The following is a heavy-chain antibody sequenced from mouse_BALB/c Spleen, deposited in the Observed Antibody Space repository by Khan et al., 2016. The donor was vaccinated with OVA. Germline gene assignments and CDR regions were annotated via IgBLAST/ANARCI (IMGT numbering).Heavy chain of an antibody. CDR3: ARRTTEYALDY. CDR1: GYTFTSHT. V-gene: IGHV1-4*01. CDR2: INPRSG. J-gene: IGHJ4*01. Sequence: QIQLVQSGAELARPGASVKMSCKASGYTFTSHTMHWIKQAPGEGVEWMGYINPRSGYNQKLNDKATLTADISSSTAYMQLSSLTSEDSAVYYCARRTTEYALDYWGQGTSVTVSS. D-gene: IGHD2-14*01.